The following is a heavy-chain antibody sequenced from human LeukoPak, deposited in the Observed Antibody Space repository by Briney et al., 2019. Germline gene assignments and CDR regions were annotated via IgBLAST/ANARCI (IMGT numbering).Heavy chain of an antibody. CDR1: GFTFSSYS. Sequence: GGSLRLSCAASGFTFSSYSMNWVRQAPGKGLEWVSSISSSSSYIYYADSVKGRFTISRDNAKNSLYLQMNSLRAEDTDVYYCARGTYYYDRSGYYHSWGQGSLVTVSS. V-gene: IGHV3-21*01. J-gene: IGHJ4*02. D-gene: IGHD3-22*01. CDR2: ISSSSSYI. CDR3: ARGTYYYDRSGYYHS.